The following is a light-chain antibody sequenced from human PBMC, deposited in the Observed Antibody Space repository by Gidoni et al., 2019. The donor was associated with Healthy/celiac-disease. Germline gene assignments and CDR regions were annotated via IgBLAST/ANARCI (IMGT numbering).Light chain of an antibody. J-gene: IGLJ2*01. CDR1: SSTVGSNT. V-gene: IGLV1-44*01. CDR3: AAWDYSLNGVV. CDR2: SNH. Sequence: QSVLTQTPPAPGTPGQRVTISCSGSSSTVGSNTVTWYQQLPGTAPTLLIYSNHQRPSGVPDRFSGLKSGTSASLAISGLQSEDEADYYCAAWDYSLNGVVFGGGTKLTVL.